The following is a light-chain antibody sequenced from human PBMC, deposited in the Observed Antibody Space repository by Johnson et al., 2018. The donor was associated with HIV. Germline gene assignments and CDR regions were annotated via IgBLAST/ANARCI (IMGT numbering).Light chain of an antibody. CDR3: GTWDSSLSADV. CDR1: SSDMGNYA. J-gene: IGLJ1*01. Sequence: QSVLTQPPSVSAAPGQKVTISCSGSSSDMGNYAVSWYQQLPGTAPKLLIYENNNRLSVIPDRFSGSKSGTSATLGITVLHTGAEAAYYCGTWDSSLSADVFGTGTKVTVL. V-gene: IGLV1-51*02. CDR2: ENN.